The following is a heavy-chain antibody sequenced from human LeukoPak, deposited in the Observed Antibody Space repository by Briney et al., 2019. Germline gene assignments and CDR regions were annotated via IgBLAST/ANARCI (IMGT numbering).Heavy chain of an antibody. D-gene: IGHD6-19*01. Sequence: GASVKVSCKASGYTFTSYAMNWVRQAPGQGLEWMGWINPNSGGTNYAQKFQGRVTMTRDTSISTAYMELSRLRSDDTAVYYCARDGEAVAGTDNNWFDPWGQGTLVTVSS. V-gene: IGHV1-2*02. J-gene: IGHJ5*02. CDR3: ARDGEAVAGTDNNWFDP. CDR1: GYTFTSYA. CDR2: INPNSGGT.